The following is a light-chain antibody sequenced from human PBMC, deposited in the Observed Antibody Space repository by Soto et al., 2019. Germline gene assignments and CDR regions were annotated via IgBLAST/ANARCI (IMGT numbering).Light chain of an antibody. V-gene: IGKV3-20*01. Sequence: EIVLTQSPGTLSLSPGERGTLSCRASQGVDNNYLVWYQQKPGQAPRLLIFGTSSRATGIPDRFSGSGSGTHFTLTIYRLEPEDVAVYYCHQFQNSPWTFGQGTKVDIK. CDR3: HQFQNSPWT. CDR1: QGVDNNY. J-gene: IGKJ1*01. CDR2: GTS.